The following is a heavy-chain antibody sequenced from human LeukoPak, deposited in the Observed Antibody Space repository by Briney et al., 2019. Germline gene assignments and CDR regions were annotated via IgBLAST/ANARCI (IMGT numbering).Heavy chain of an antibody. D-gene: IGHD5-18*01. Sequence: QPGRSLRLSCAASGLTLSGYWMHWVRQAPGKGLVWVSRINGDASSTSYADSVKGRFTISRDNAKSTLYLQMNSLRVEDTAVYYCARARGNTYGYFEYWGQGTLVTVSS. CDR1: GLTLSGYW. CDR2: INGDASST. V-gene: IGHV3-74*01. CDR3: ARARGNTYGYFEY. J-gene: IGHJ4*02.